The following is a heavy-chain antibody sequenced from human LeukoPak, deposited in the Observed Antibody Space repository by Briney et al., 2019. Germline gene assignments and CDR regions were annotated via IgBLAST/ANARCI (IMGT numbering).Heavy chain of an antibody. D-gene: IGHD3-22*01. V-gene: IGHV3-30-3*01. CDR1: GFTFSSYA. Sequence: TGGSLRLSCAASGFTFSSYAMHWVRQAPGKGLEWVAVISYDGSNKYYADSVKGRFTISRDNSKNTLYLQMNSLRAEDTAVYYCARGDSGYPDYWGQGTLVTVSS. J-gene: IGHJ4*02. CDR2: ISYDGSNK. CDR3: ARGDSGYPDY.